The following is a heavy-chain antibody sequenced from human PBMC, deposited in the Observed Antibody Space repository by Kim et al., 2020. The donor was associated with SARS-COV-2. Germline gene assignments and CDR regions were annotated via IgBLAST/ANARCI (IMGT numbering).Heavy chain of an antibody. CDR3: ARVGYDYVWGSYRDYYYYYGMDV. CDR2: ISSSSSYT. D-gene: IGHD3-16*02. J-gene: IGHJ6*02. CDR1: GFTFSDYY. V-gene: IGHV3-11*05. Sequence: GGSLRLSCAASGFTFSDYYMSWIRQAPGKGLEWVAYISSSSSYTNYADSVKGRFTISRDKPKNSLYLQMNSLRAEDTAVYYCARVGYDYVWGSYRDYYYYYGMDVWGQGTTVTVSS.